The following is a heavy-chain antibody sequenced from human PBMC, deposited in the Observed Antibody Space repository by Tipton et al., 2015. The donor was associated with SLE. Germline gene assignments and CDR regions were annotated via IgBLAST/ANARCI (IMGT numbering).Heavy chain of an antibody. J-gene: IGHJ5*02. V-gene: IGHV4-59*11. CDR3: ARHQVGTMMTA. D-gene: IGHD3-22*01. Sequence: TLSLTCTVSGGSISSHYLSWIRQPPGTGLEYIGYVYYTGSANYNPSLKSRVTISLDTSKNQFSLKLNSVTAADTAVYYCARHQVGTMMTAWGQGTLVTVSS. CDR1: GGSISSHY. CDR2: VYYTGSA.